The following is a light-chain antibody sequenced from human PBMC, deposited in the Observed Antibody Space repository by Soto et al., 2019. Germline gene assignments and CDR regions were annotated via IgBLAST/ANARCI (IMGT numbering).Light chain of an antibody. CDR3: PQYGISPT. V-gene: IGKV3-20*01. CDR1: HSVSSNY. Sequence: EIVLTQSPGTLSLSPGERATLSCRSSHSVSSNYLAWYQQKPGQAPRLLIYDVSSRATGIPDRFSGSGSGTDFTLTISRLVPVYFAGYYCPQYGISPTFGQGTKVEIK. J-gene: IGKJ1*01. CDR2: DVS.